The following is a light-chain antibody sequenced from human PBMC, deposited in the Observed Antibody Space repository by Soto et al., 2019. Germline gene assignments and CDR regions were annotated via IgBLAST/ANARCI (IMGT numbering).Light chain of an antibody. CDR2: NNN. CDR3: AAWDDSLTGLV. V-gene: IGLV1-44*01. Sequence: QSVLTQPPSASGTPGQRVTISCSGSSSNIGSNTVNWYQQLPGTAPKLLIYNNNQRPSGVPARFSGSKSGTSDSLAISGLQSEYEADYYCAAWDDSLTGLVFGTRTKVTVL. J-gene: IGLJ1*01. CDR1: SSNIGSNT.